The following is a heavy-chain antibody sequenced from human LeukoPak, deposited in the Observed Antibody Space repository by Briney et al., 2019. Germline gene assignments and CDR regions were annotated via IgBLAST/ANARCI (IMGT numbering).Heavy chain of an antibody. D-gene: IGHD7-27*01. J-gene: IGHJ4*02. V-gene: IGHV3-21*06. CDR3: AGDPGPGDH. CDR1: GFIFTAYS. CDR2: ITGQNFE. Sequence: GGSLRLSCAASGFIFTAYSMNWVRQAPGKGLEWVASITGQNFEYYADAVKGRFTISRDNAKTSLFLQMNSLRAEDTAVYYCAGDPGPGDHWGQGTLVTVSS.